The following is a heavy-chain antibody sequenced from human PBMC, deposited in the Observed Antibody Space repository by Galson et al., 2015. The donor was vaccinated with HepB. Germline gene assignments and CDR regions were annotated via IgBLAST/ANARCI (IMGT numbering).Heavy chain of an antibody. J-gene: IGHJ6*03. V-gene: IGHV7-4-1*02. D-gene: IGHD6-19*01. CDR1: GYTFTSYA. Sequence: SVKVSCKASGYTFTSYAMNRVRQAPGQGLEWMGWINTNTGNPTYAQGFTGRFVFSLDTSVSTAYLQISSLKAEDTAVYYCATPPAVGWLADYYYMDVWGKGTTVTVSS. CDR2: INTNTGNP. CDR3: ATPPAVGWLADYYYMDV.